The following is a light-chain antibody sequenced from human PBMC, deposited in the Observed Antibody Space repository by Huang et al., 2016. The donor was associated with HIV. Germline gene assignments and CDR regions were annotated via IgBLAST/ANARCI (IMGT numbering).Light chain of an antibody. CDR1: QNITKS. CDR2: TAS. Sequence: DIQMTQSPPSLSASVGDRVTFTCRAHQNITKSLNWYQQEPGKAPKLLIYTASTLESGVPSRFSGCGSGSRFTLNIGNLQPEDFATYYCQQSFSVPRTFG. V-gene: IGKV1-39*01. CDR3: QQSFSVPRT. J-gene: IGKJ1*01.